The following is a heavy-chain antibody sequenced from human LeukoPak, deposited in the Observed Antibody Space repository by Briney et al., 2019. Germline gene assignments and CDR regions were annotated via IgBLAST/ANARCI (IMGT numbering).Heavy chain of an antibody. CDR1: GGSISSYY. D-gene: IGHD1-26*01. CDR2: IYTSGST. Sequence: SETLSLTCTVSGGSISSYYWSWIRQPAGKGLEWTGRIYTSGSTNYNPSLKSRVTISVDKSKNQFSLKLSSVTAADTAVYYCARVGATGSGYYFDYWGQGTLVTVSS. V-gene: IGHV4-4*07. J-gene: IGHJ4*02. CDR3: ARVGATGSGYYFDY.